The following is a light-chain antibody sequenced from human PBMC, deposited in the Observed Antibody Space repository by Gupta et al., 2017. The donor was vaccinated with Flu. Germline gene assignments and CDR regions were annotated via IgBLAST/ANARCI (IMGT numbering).Light chain of an antibody. CDR3: GTWDNSLSAVV. CDR1: SSNIGIKY. CDR2: DND. Sequence: QSVLTQPPSVSAAPGQQVTLSCSGSSSNIGIKYVSWYLLRPGTAPELLIYDNDKRPSGIPDRFTGSKSGTSATLGITGLQTGDEADYYCGTWDNSLSAVVFGGGTKLAVL. V-gene: IGLV1-51*01. J-gene: IGLJ3*02.